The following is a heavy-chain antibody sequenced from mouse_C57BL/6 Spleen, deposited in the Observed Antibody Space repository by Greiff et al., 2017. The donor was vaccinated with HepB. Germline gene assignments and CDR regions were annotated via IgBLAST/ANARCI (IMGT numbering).Heavy chain of an antibody. D-gene: IGHD1-1*01. CDR1: GYTFTSYW. J-gene: IGHJ1*03. V-gene: IGHV1-59*01. Sequence: QVQLQQPGAELVRPGTSVKLSCKASGYTFTSYWMHWVKQRPGQGLEWIGVIDPSDSYTNYNQKFKGKATLTVDTSSSTAYMQLSSLTSEDSAVYYCARSGGSSPAVDWYFDVWGTGTTVTVSS. CDR3: ARSGGSSPAVDWYFDV. CDR2: IDPSDSYT.